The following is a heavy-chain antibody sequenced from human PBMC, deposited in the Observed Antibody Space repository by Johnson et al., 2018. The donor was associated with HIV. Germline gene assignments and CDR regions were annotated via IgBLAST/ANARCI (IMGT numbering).Heavy chain of an antibody. CDR1: GFTFSSYD. D-gene: IGHD6-19*01. J-gene: IGHJ3*02. CDR2: IGTAGDT. Sequence: VQLVESGGGVVQPGRSLRLSCAASGFTFSSYDMHWVRQATGKGLEWVSGIGTAGDTYYPDSVKGRFTVSRENAKNSLYLEMNSLRAEDTAVYYCARERGYSSVLWKLSEAAFDIWGQGTMVTVSS. CDR3: ARERGYSSVLWKLSEAAFDI. V-gene: IGHV3-13*01.